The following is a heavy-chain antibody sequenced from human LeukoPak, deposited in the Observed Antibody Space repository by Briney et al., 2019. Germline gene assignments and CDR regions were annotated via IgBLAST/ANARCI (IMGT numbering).Heavy chain of an antibody. J-gene: IGHJ4*02. Sequence: EASVKVSCKASGYTFTSYYMHWVRQAPGQGLEWMGWINPNSGGTNYAQKFQGRVTMTRDTSISTAYMELSRLRSDDTAVYYCARDLDYYDSSGYYWDFDYWGQGTLVTVSS. D-gene: IGHD3-22*01. CDR3: ARDLDYYDSSGYYWDFDY. CDR2: INPNSGGT. CDR1: GYTFTSYY. V-gene: IGHV1-2*02.